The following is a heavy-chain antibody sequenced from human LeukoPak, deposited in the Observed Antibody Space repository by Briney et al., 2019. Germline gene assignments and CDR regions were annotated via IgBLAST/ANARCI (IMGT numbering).Heavy chain of an antibody. V-gene: IGHV3-53*01. D-gene: IGHD5-24*01. CDR1: GFTFSSYG. CDR2: IYSGGST. CDR3: ARDRDGYASFDY. Sequence: PGGSLRLSCAASGFTFSSYGMSWVRQAPGKGLEWVSVIYSGGSTYYADSVKGRFTISRDNSKNTLYLQMNSLRAEDTAVYYCARDRDGYASFDYWGQGTLVTVSS. J-gene: IGHJ4*02.